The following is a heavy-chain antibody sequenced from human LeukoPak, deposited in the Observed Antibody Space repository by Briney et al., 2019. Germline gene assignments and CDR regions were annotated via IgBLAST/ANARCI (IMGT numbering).Heavy chain of an antibody. Sequence: PSETLSLTCTVSGGSISSSSYYWGWIRQPPGKGLEWIGSIYYSGSTYYNPSLKSRVTISVDTSKNQFSLKLSSVTAADTAVYYCARGIDWPEGPGAFDIWGQGTMVTVSS. V-gene: IGHV4-39*01. CDR1: GGSISSSSYY. CDR2: IYYSGST. J-gene: IGHJ3*02. CDR3: ARGIDWPEGPGAFDI. D-gene: IGHD3-9*01.